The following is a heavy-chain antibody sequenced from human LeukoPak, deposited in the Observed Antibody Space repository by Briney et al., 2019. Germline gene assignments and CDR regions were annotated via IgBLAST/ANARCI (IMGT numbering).Heavy chain of an antibody. CDR1: GFTFSSYS. J-gene: IGHJ4*02. D-gene: IGHD3-3*01. V-gene: IGHV3-23*01. CDR3: AKIYYDFWSGYAPYYFDY. CDR2: ISGSGGST. Sequence: GGSLRLSCAASGFTFSSYSMNWVRQAPGKGLEWVSAISGSGGSTYYADSVKGRFTISRDNSKNTLYLQMNSLRAEDTAVYYCAKIYYDFWSGYAPYYFDYWGQGTLVTVSS.